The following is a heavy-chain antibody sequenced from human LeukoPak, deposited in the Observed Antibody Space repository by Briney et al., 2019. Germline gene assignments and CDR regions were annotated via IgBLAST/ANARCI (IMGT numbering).Heavy chain of an antibody. Sequence: SETLSLTCTVSGGSISSYYWSRIRQPPGKGLEWIGYIYYSGSTSYNPSLKSRVTISVDTSKNQFSLKLSSVTAADTAVYYCARDRSYGDYYFDYWGQGTLVTVSS. J-gene: IGHJ4*02. CDR2: IYYSGST. D-gene: IGHD5-18*01. CDR3: ARDRSYGDYYFDY. V-gene: IGHV4-59*01. CDR1: GGSISSYY.